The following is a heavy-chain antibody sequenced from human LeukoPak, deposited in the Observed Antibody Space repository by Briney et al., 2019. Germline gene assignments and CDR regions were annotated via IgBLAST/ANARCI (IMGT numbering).Heavy chain of an antibody. J-gene: IGHJ6*03. CDR3: AKSGVRGVIINYYMDV. CDR1: GFTFSCYG. D-gene: IGHD3-10*01. V-gene: IGHV3-30*18. Sequence: GGSLRLSCAASGFTFSCYGMHWVRQAPGKGLEWVAVISYDGSNKYYADSVKGRFTISRDNSKNTLYLQMNSLRAEDTAVYYCAKSGVRGVIINYYMDVWGKGTTVTVSS. CDR2: ISYDGSNK.